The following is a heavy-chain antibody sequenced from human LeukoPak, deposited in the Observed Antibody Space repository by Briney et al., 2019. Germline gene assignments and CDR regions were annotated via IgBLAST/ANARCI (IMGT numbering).Heavy chain of an antibody. V-gene: IGHV1-69*13. CDR1: GGTFSSYA. CDR3: ARGKDYGPSTRFDY. Sequence: SVKVSCKASGGTFSSYAISWVRQAPGQGLEWMGGIIPIFGTANYTQKFQGRVTITADESTSTAYMELSSLRSEDTAVYYCARGKDYGPSTRFDYWGQGTLVTVSS. D-gene: IGHD4/OR15-4a*01. CDR2: IIPIFGTA. J-gene: IGHJ4*02.